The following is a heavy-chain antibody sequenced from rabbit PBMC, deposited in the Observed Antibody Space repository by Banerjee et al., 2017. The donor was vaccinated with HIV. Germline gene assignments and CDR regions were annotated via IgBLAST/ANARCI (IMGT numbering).Heavy chain of an antibody. D-gene: IGHD4-2*01. V-gene: IGHV1S40*01. J-gene: IGHJ4*01. Sequence: QSLEESGGDLVKPGASLTLTCTASGFTLSSSDWMCWVRQAPGKGLEWIGCIDTGSGDIYYASWAKGRFTMSKTSSTMVTLQMTSLTVADTATYFCARDPTGSLNLWGPGTLVTVS. CDR1: GFTLSSSDW. CDR3: ARDPTGSLNL. CDR2: IDTGSGDI.